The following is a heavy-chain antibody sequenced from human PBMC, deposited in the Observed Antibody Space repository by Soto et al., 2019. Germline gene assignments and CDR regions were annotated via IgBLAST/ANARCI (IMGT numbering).Heavy chain of an antibody. CDR1: GGSISSGGYY. Sequence: QVQLQESGPGLVKPSQTLSLTCTVSGGSISSGGYYWSWIRHHPGKGLEWIGYIYYSGSTYYNPSLKSRVTLSLDTSKNQFSLKLSSVTAADTAVYYCARDREVRGMDVWGQGTTVTVSS. CDR3: ARDREVRGMDV. D-gene: IGHD3-10*01. CDR2: IYYSGST. J-gene: IGHJ6*02. V-gene: IGHV4-31*03.